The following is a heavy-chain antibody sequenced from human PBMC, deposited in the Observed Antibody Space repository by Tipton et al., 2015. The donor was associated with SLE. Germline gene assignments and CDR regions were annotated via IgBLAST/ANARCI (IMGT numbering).Heavy chain of an antibody. J-gene: IGHJ4*02. D-gene: IGHD3-10*01. CDR2: MSSRGSA. CDR3: AKETSPRGGFDY. V-gene: IGHV4-39*07. CDR1: GGSISSRNYY. Sequence: TLSLTCTVSGGSISSRNYYWGWIRQPPGKGLEWIGSMSSRGSAYDNPSLKSRVLLSVDTSKNQFSLRLTSVTAADTAVYYCAKETSPRGGFDYWGQGTLVTVSA.